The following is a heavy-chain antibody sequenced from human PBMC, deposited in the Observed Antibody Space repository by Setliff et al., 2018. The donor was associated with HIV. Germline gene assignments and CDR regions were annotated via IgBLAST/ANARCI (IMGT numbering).Heavy chain of an antibody. CDR2: KNPNSGNT. CDR1: GYTFTNYD. J-gene: IGHJ5*02. CDR3: ARGHLDYNFWDEVLGNWFDP. D-gene: IGHD3-3*01. Sequence: ASVKVSCKASGYTFTNYDINWVRQAPGQGLEWMGWKNPNSGNTGYAQKFQGRVTMTRNTSIRTAYMELSSLRSEDTAVYYCARGHLDYNFWDEVLGNWFDPWGQGTLVTVSS. V-gene: IGHV1-8*02.